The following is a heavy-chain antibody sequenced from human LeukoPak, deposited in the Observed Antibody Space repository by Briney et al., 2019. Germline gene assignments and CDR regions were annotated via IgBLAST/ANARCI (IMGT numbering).Heavy chain of an antibody. D-gene: IGHD1-26*01. J-gene: IGHJ4*02. CDR2: INAGNGNT. CDR3: ARDLSSGSPQGQ. Sequence: ASVKVSCKASGYTFTSYAMHWVRQAPGQRLEWMGWINAGNGNTKYSQKFQGRVTITRDTSASTAYMELSSLRSEDTAVYYCARDLSSGSPQGQWGQGTLVTVSS. V-gene: IGHV1-3*01. CDR1: GYTFTSYA.